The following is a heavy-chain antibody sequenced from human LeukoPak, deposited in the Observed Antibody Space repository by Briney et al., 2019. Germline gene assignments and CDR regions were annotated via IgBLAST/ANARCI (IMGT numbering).Heavy chain of an antibody. CDR2: ISAYNGNT. Sequence: ASVKVSCKASGYTFTSYGISWVRQAPGQGLEWMGWISAYNGNTNYAQKLQGRVTMTTDTSTSTAYMELSSLRSEDTAVYYCARGLLRAAAGYYYYYMDVWGKGTTVTISS. V-gene: IGHV1-18*01. D-gene: IGHD6-13*01. CDR3: ARGLLRAAAGYYYYYMDV. CDR1: GYTFTSYG. J-gene: IGHJ6*03.